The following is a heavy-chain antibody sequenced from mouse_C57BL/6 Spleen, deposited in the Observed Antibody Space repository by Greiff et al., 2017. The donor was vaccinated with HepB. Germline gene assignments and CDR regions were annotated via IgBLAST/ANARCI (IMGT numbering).Heavy chain of an antibody. CDR1: GYTFTSYW. J-gene: IGHJ2*01. V-gene: IGHV1-61*01. CDR3: ARRGEMVRDYFDD. D-gene: IGHD2-2*01. CDR2: IYPSDSET. Sequence: QVQLQQPGAELVRPGSSVKLSCKASGYTFTSYWMDWVKQRPGQGLEWIGNIYPSDSETHYNQKFKDKATLTVDKSSSTAYMQHSSLTSEDSAVYDGARRGEMVRDYFDDWGQGTTLTVSS.